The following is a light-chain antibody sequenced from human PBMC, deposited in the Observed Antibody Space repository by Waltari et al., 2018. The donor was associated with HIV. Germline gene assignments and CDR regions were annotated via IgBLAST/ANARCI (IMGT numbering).Light chain of an antibody. CDR1: KLGDKY. CDR3: QVWDNNSAV. Sequence: SYELTQPPSMSVSPGQTASITCSGDKLGDKYVCWYQQRPGQSPVMVLYQDSERPSGVPERFSGSNSGNTATLTISGTQPLDEADYYCQVWDNNSAVFGGGTKVTVL. J-gene: IGLJ2*01. V-gene: IGLV3-1*01. CDR2: QDS.